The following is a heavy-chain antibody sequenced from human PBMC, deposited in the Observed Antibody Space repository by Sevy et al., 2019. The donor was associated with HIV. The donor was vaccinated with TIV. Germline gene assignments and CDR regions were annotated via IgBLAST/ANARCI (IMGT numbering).Heavy chain of an antibody. CDR2: IKRDGSVK. V-gene: IGHV3-7*01. Sequence: GGSLRLSCAASGFTFSSYWMHWVRQAPGKGLEWVANIKRDGSVKYYADSVKGRFTISRDNAKNSLYLQMNSLRPEDTAVYYCGRAMDVWGQGTTVTVSS. J-gene: IGHJ6*02. CDR3: GRAMDV. CDR1: GFTFSSYW.